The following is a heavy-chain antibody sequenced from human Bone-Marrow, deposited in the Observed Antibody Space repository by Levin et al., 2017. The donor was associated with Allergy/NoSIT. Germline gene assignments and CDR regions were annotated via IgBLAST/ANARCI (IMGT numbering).Heavy chain of an antibody. D-gene: IGHD4-17*01. CDR3: ARDSDYGGYYFEC. Sequence: GESLKISCAASGFTFGSSALAWVRQDPEKGLQWVAAISGSGDATYYADSVKGRFTISRDNSRNTLSLQMNNLRVEDTAVYFCARDSDYGGYYFECWGQGTAVTVSS. CDR1: GFTFGSSA. V-gene: IGHV3-23*01. J-gene: IGHJ4*02. CDR2: ISGSGDAT.